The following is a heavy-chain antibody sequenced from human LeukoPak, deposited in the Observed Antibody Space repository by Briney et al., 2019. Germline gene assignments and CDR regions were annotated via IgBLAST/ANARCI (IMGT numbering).Heavy chain of an antibody. J-gene: IGHJ4*02. V-gene: IGHV3-7*01. CDR3: ARAQYSSRLDY. CDR1: GFTFSSYW. Sequence: PGGSPRLPCAASGFTFSSYWMTWVRQAPGKGLEWVANIKQDGREKYYVDSVKGRFTISRDNAKNSLYLQMNSLRAEDTAVYYCARAQYSSRLDYWGQGTLVTVSS. CDR2: IKQDGREK. D-gene: IGHD6-13*01.